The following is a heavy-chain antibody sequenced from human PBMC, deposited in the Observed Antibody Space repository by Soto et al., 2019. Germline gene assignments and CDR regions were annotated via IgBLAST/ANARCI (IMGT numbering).Heavy chain of an antibody. CDR3: AHRPSGWYHFDY. D-gene: IGHD6-19*01. J-gene: IGHJ4*02. CDR2: IYWNDDK. V-gene: IGHV2-5*01. Sequence: QITLKESGPTLVRPTQTLTLTCTFSGFSLSTSGLGVGWIRQPPGKALEWLALIYWNDDKRYSPSLKARLTLTKDTSKNQVVHTMANMDPVDAATYYCAHRPSGWYHFDYWGQETLVTLSS. CDR1: GFSLSTSGLG.